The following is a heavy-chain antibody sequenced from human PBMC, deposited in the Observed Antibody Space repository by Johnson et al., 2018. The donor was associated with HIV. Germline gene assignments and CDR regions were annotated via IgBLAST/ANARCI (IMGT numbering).Heavy chain of an antibody. V-gene: IGHV3-30-3*01. D-gene: IGHD6-19*01. Sequence: VQPVESGGGVVQPGRSLSLSSPASGFTFSSYAMHWVRQAPGNGLEWVAVLSSDGSNKYYADSVTGLIPNSRDNSKNTLYLQMNSLRAADTDVYYCARDWGLYSSGWYVDAFDIWGQGTMVTVSS. CDR2: LSSDGSNK. CDR3: ARDWGLYSSGWYVDAFDI. CDR1: GFTFSSYA. J-gene: IGHJ3*02.